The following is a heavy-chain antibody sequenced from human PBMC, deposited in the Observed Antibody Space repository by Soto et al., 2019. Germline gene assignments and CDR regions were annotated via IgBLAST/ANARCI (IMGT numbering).Heavy chain of an antibody. D-gene: IGHD2-15*01. J-gene: IGHJ4*02. Sequence: VQLVESGGGLVQPGGSLRLSCAASGFTFSSYWMNWVRQAPGKGLVWVSRINGDGSSTSYADSVKGRFTISRDNAKNTLYLQMNSLRAEDTAVYYCARALHAGGNYDYLGQGTLVTVSS. CDR3: ARALHAGGNYDY. V-gene: IGHV3-74*01. CDR2: INGDGSST. CDR1: GFTFSSYW.